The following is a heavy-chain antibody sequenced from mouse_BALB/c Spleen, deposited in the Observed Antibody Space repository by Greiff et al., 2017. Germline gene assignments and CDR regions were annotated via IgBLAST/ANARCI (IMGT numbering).Heavy chain of an antibody. J-gene: IGHJ4*01. V-gene: IGHV5-4*02. Sequence: EVKLVESGGGLVKPGGSLKLSCAASGFTFSDYYMYWVRQTPEKRLEWVATISDGGSYTYYPDSVKGRYTISSDNAKNNLYLQMSSLRSEDTAMYYCASGVPYGNCDYDAIDYWGQGTSVTVSS. CDR1: GFTFSDYY. D-gene: IGHD2-1*01. CDR2: ISDGGSYT. CDR3: ASGVPYGNCDYDAIDY.